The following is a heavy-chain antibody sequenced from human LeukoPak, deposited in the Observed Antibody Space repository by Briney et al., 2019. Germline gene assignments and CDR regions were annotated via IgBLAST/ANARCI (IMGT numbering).Heavy chain of an antibody. CDR1: GVSISSGGYY. J-gene: IGHJ4*02. D-gene: IGHD6-13*01. CDR3: ARIRAAAGDY. Sequence: SETLSLTCTVSGVSISSGGYYWSWIRQHPGKGLEWIGYIQFSGSTYYNPSLKSRVSISVDTSKNQFSLKLSSVTAADTAVYYCARIRAAAGDYWGQGTLVTVSS. V-gene: IGHV4-31*03. CDR2: IQFSGST.